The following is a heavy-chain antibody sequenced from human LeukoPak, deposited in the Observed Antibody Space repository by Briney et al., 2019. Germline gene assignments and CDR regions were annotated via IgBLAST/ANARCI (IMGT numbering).Heavy chain of an antibody. J-gene: IGHJ4*02. CDR2: IRYDGSNK. CDR1: GFTFSSFG. Sequence: GGSLRLSCAASGFTFSSFGMHWVRQAPGKGLEWVAFIRYDGSNKYYADSVKGRFTISRDNSKNTLYLQMNSLRAEDTAVYYCARSIKYYYDSSGYGGGLDYWGQGTLVTVSS. V-gene: IGHV3-30*02. CDR3: ARSIKYYYDSSGYGGGLDY. D-gene: IGHD3-22*01.